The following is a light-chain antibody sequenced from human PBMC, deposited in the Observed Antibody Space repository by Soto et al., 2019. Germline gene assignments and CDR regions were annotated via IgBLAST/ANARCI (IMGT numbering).Light chain of an antibody. V-gene: IGKV1-5*01. Sequence: DIQMTQSPSSLSAFVGDRVTITCRASQSISRFLAWYQQKPGKAPKLLIYDASSLQSGVPSRFSGSGSGTEFTLTISILQPDDVATYYCQQYNSYSTFGGGTKLEI. CDR2: DAS. J-gene: IGKJ4*01. CDR3: QQYNSYST. CDR1: QSISRF.